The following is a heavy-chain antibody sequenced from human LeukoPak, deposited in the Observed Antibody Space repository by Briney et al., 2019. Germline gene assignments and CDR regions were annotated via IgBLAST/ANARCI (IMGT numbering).Heavy chain of an antibody. J-gene: IGHJ4*02. CDR2: IRYDGSNQ. CDR1: GFTFSSYG. V-gene: IGHV3-30*02. D-gene: IGHD3-22*01. Sequence: GGSLRLSCAASGFTFSSYGMHWVRQAPGKGLEWVAYIRYDGSNQYYADSVKGRFTISRDNSKKTVDLQMNTLRAEDTAVYYCAKGENRDSSGYCDYWGQGTLVTVSS. CDR3: AKGENRDSSGYCDY.